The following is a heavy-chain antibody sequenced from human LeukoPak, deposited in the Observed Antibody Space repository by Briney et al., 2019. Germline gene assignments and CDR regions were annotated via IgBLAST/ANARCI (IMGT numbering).Heavy chain of an antibody. CDR3: AREGSIAAEFDP. V-gene: IGHV4-38-2*02. J-gene: IGHJ5*02. CDR2: IYHSGST. D-gene: IGHD6-13*01. CDR1: GYSISSGYY. Sequence: SETLSLTCTVSGYSISSGYYWGWIRQPPGKGLEWIGSIYHSGSTCYNPSLKSRVTISVDTSKNQFSLKLSSVTAADTAVYYCAREGSIAAEFDPWGQGTLVTVSS.